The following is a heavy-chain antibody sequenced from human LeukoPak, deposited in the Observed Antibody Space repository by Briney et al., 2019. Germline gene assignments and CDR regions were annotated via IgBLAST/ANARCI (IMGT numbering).Heavy chain of an antibody. J-gene: IGHJ4*02. V-gene: IGHV3-74*01. CDR1: GFTFSNYW. D-gene: IGHD4-17*01. CDR2: INSDGSST. Sequence: GGSLRLSCAASGFTFSNYWMHWVRQAPGKGLVWVSRINSDGSSTTSADSVKGRFTISRDNAKNTLHLQMNSLRAEDTAVYYCAKGGATVIDYWGQGTLVTVSS. CDR3: AKGGATVIDY.